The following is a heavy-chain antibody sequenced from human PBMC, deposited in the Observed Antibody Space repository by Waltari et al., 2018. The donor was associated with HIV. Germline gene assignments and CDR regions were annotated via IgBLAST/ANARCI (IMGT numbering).Heavy chain of an antibody. J-gene: IGHJ5*02. CDR2: ITPIFGTA. V-gene: IGHV1-69*01. Sequence: QVQLVQSGAEVKKPGSSVKVSCKASGGTFSSYAISWVRQAPGQGLEWMGGITPIFGTANYAQKCQGRVTITADESTSTAYMELSSLRSEDTAVYYCARGLGVVIAMTPWFDPWGQGTLVTVSS. CDR1: GGTFSSYA. D-gene: IGHD2-21*01. CDR3: ARGLGVVIAMTPWFDP.